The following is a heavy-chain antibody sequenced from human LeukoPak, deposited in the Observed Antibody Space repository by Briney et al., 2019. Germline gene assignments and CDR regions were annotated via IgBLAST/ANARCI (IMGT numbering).Heavy chain of an antibody. Sequence: SETLSLTCAVYGGSFSGYYWSWIRQPPGKGLEWIGEISHSGSTNYNPSLKSRVTISVDTSKNQFSLKLSSVTAADTAVYYCARGFGQQLVPVGWFDPWGQGTLVTVSS. CDR3: ARGFGQQLVPVGWFDP. V-gene: IGHV4-34*01. D-gene: IGHD6-13*01. CDR2: ISHSGST. J-gene: IGHJ5*02. CDR1: GGSFSGYY.